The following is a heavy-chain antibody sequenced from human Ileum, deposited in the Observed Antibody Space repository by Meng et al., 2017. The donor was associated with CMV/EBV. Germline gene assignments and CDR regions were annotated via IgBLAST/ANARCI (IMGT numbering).Heavy chain of an antibody. CDR2: INLNSGGT. CDR1: GYTFSDYY. J-gene: IGHJ4*02. Sequence: SCKASGYTFSDYYRHWVRQAPGQGLEWTGQINLNSGGTNYAQKFQSRVTMTKDTSISTAYMELSSLTSDDTDVYYCARSTGLAVDSWGQGTLVTVSS. D-gene: IGHD3-3*02. CDR3: ARSTGLAVDS. V-gene: IGHV1-2*05.